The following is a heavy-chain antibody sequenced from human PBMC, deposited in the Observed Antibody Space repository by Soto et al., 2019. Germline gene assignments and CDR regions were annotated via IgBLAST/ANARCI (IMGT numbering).Heavy chain of an antibody. CDR3: AKARRAVYYSRMDD. D-gene: IGHD6-19*01. Sequence: GGSLRLSCGASGFTFDDYTMHWVRQAPGKGLEWVSLISWDGGSTYYADSVKGRFTISRDNSKNSLYLQMNSLRTEDTALYYCAKARRAVYYSRMDDWGQGTMVTVYS. CDR1: GFTFDDYT. CDR2: ISWDGGST. V-gene: IGHV3-43*01. J-gene: IGHJ6*02.